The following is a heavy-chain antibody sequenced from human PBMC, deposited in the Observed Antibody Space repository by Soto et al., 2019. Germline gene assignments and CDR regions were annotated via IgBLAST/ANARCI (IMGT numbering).Heavy chain of an antibody. Sequence: QLQLQESGSGLVKPSQTLSLTCAVSGGSISSGGYSWSWIRQPPGKGLEWIGYIYHSGSTYYNPSPKSRVTISVDRSKNQFSLKLSSVTAADTAVYYCARVRGAGSMITFGGLWFDPWGQGTLVTVSS. V-gene: IGHV4-30-2*01. CDR2: IYHSGST. CDR3: ARVRGAGSMITFGGLWFDP. CDR1: GGSISSGGYS. D-gene: IGHD3-16*01. J-gene: IGHJ5*02.